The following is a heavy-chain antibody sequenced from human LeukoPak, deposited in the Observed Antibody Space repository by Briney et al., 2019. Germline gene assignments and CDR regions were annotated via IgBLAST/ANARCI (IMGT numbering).Heavy chain of an antibody. CDR1: GASVSSSSYY. Sequence: SETLSLTCTVSGASVSSSSYYWEWIRQPPGKGLEWVGGIFYSGSTSYNPSLKSRVTMSVDTSKNQFSLRLSSVTATDTAVYYCATRRSGSHPYYWGQGTLVTVSS. D-gene: IGHD1-26*01. CDR2: IFYSGST. CDR3: ATRRSGSHPYY. J-gene: IGHJ4*02. V-gene: IGHV4-39*01.